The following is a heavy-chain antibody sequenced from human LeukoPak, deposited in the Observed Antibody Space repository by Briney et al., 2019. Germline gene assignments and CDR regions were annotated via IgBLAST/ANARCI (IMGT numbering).Heavy chain of an antibody. CDR2: IFYSGRT. D-gene: IGHD3-3*01. J-gene: IGHJ4*02. CDR1: GGSISSSNYY. Sequence: PSETLSLTCTVSGGSISSSNYYWGWIRQPPGKGLEWIGSIFYSGRTYYNPSLKSRVTISIDTSKNQFSLKLSSVTAADTAVYYCARFKPLRSPLGFLEPLDYWGQGTLVTVSS. V-gene: IGHV4-39*07. CDR3: ARFKPLRSPLGFLEPLDY.